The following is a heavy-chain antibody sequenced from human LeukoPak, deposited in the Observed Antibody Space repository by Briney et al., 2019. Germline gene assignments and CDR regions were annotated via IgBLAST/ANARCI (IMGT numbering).Heavy chain of an antibody. V-gene: IGHV4-34*01. CDR3: ARYAAGYYYFYMDV. D-gene: IGHD2-15*01. CDR2: INPGGST. Sequence: DPSETLSLTCAVYGGSFSGYYLSWIRQPPGKGLEWIGEINPGGSTDYNPSLKSRVTISMDTSKNQFSLNLTSVSAADTAVYYCARYAAGYYYFYMDVWGKGTSVTVSS. CDR1: GGSFSGYY. J-gene: IGHJ6*03.